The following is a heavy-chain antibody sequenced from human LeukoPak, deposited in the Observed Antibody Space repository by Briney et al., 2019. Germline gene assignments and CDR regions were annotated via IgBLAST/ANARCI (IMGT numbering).Heavy chain of an antibody. D-gene: IGHD3-3*01. CDR1: GGTFSSYA. Sequence: SVKVSCKASGGTFSSYAISWVRQAPGQGLEWMGGIIPIFGTANYAQKFQGRVTITTDESTSTAYMELSSLRSEDTAVYYRALSGAIFGVVITPFVDVWGKGTTVTVSS. CDR3: ALSGAIFGVVITPFVDV. V-gene: IGHV1-69*05. CDR2: IIPIFGTA. J-gene: IGHJ6*04.